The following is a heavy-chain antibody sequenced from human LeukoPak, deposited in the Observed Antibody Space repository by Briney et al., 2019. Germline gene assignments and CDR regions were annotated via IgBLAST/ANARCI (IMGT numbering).Heavy chain of an antibody. J-gene: IGHJ5*02. V-gene: IGHV3-23*01. Sequence: GGSLRLSCVVSGITLSNYGMSWVRQAPGKGLEWVSAISERGGSTNYADSVKGRFIISRATSKNRVYLQINSLRVEDTAVYYCARSASSGWYWFDRWGQGTLVTVSS. CDR3: ARSASSGWYWFDR. CDR2: ISERGGST. D-gene: IGHD6-19*01. CDR1: GITLSNYG.